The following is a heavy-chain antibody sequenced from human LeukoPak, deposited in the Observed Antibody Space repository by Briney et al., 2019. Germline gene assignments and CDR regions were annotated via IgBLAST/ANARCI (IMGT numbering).Heavy chain of an antibody. D-gene: IGHD3-16*02. CDR3: ARGGAPYYDYVWGSYRPIDFDY. Sequence: PGGSLRLSCAASGFTFSSYSMNWVRQAPGKGLEWVSSISSSSSYIYYADSVKGRFTISRDNAKNSLYLQMNSLRAEDTAVYYCARGGAPYYDYVWGSYRPIDFDYWGQGTLVTVSS. CDR2: ISSSSSYI. J-gene: IGHJ4*02. V-gene: IGHV3-21*01. CDR1: GFTFSSYS.